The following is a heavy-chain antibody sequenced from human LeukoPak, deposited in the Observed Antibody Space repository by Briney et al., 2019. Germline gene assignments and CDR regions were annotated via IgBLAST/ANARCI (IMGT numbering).Heavy chain of an antibody. Sequence: ASVKVSCKASGYTFTSYDINWVRQATGQGLEWMGWMNPNSGNTGYAQKLQGRVTMTTDTSTSTAYMELRSLRSDDTAVYYCARGVDCSGGSCCADYWGQGTLVTVSS. V-gene: IGHV1-8*01. CDR2: MNPNSGNT. D-gene: IGHD2-15*01. J-gene: IGHJ4*02. CDR3: ARGVDCSGGSCCADY. CDR1: GYTFTSYD.